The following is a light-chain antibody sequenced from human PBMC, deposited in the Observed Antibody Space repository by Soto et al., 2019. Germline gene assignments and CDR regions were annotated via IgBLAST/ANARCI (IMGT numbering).Light chain of an antibody. Sequence: EIVLTQSPGTLSLSAGESATLSCRASQSVGSSHLAWYQQKPGQAPRLLIYGASSRATGIQDRFSGSGSGTDFNITISRLEPEDFAVYYCQQYGSTPSWTVGQGTKVDI. V-gene: IGKV3-20*01. CDR1: QSVGSSH. CDR3: QQYGSTPSWT. J-gene: IGKJ1*01. CDR2: GAS.